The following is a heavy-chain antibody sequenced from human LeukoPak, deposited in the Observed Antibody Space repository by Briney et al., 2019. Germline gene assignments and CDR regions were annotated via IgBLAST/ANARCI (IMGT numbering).Heavy chain of an antibody. D-gene: IGHD3-22*01. CDR2: ISWDGGST. CDR1: GFTFGDYT. Sequence: GGSLRLSCAASGFTFGDYTMHWVRQAPGKGLEWVSLISWDGGSTYYADSVKGRFTISRDNSKNSLYMQMNSLRTEDTALYSCATEGYDRSGYPTHFDYWGQGTLVTVSS. V-gene: IGHV3-43*01. CDR3: ATEGYDRSGYPTHFDY. J-gene: IGHJ4*02.